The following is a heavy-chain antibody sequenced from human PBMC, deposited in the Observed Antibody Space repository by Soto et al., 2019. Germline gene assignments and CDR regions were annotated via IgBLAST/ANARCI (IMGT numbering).Heavy chain of an antibody. J-gene: IGHJ1*01. D-gene: IGHD6-19*01. Sequence: GGSLRLSCAASGFTFSSYGMHWVRQAPGKGLEWVAVIWYDGSNKYYADSVKGRFTISRDNSKNTLYLQMNSLRAEDTAVYYCARPEVAGTEYFQHWGQGTLVTVSS. CDR2: IWYDGSNK. CDR3: ARPEVAGTEYFQH. CDR1: GFTFSSYG. V-gene: IGHV3-33*01.